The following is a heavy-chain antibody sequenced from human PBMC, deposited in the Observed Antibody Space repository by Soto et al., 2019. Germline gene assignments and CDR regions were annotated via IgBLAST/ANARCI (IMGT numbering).Heavy chain of an antibody. CDR2: ISAYNGNT. D-gene: IGHD6-6*01. CDR1: GYTFTSYG. Sequence: ASAELSCEASGYTFTSYGISFVRQDPGQGLEWMGWISAYNGNTNYSQKLQGRVTMTTDTSTSTAYMELRSLISDDTAVYYCAARSESSSAIFDYWGQGTRVTV. CDR3: AARSESSSAIFDY. V-gene: IGHV1-18*04. J-gene: IGHJ4*02.